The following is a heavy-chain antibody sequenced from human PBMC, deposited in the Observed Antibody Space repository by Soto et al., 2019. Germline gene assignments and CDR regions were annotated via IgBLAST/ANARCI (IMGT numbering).Heavy chain of an antibody. CDR2: MSYDGSNE. Sequence: QVQLVESGGGVVQPGRSLRLSCAASGFTFSHYAMRWVRQAPDKGLEWVALMSYDGSNEYYADSVKGRFTISRDNSKNTLYLQMNSLRAEDTAVYYCAKDGSHNFDYWGQGTLVTVSS. CDR3: AKDGSHNFDY. V-gene: IGHV3-30*18. J-gene: IGHJ4*02. CDR1: GFTFSHYA. D-gene: IGHD1-26*01.